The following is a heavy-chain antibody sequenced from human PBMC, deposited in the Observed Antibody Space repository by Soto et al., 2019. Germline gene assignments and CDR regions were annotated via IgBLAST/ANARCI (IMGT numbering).Heavy chain of an antibody. Sequence: QVQLVQSGAEVKKPGSSVKVSCKASVGTFSSYAISWVRQAPGQGLEWMGGIIPIFGTANYAQKFQGRVTITADESTSTAYMELSSLRSEDTAVYYCARATPTVTTMSDYGMDVWGQGTTFTVSS. CDR3: ARATPTVTTMSDYGMDV. CDR1: VGTFSSYA. D-gene: IGHD4-17*01. V-gene: IGHV1-69*12. CDR2: IIPIFGTA. J-gene: IGHJ6*02.